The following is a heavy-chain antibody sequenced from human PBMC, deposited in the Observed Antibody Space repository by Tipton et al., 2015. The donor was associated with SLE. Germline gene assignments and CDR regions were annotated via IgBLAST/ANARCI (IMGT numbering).Heavy chain of an antibody. J-gene: IGHJ4*02. CDR3: AKERDSRRNILVVITNLPDY. Sequence: SLRLSCAASGFTFNTYAMTWVRQAPGKGLEWVSTISGSGGSTYYADSVKGRFTMSRDNSKNTLYLQMNGLRAEDTAIYYCAKERDSRRNILVVITNLPDYWGQGTLVTVSS. CDR1: GFTFNTYA. CDR2: ISGSGGST. V-gene: IGHV3-23*01. D-gene: IGHD3-22*01.